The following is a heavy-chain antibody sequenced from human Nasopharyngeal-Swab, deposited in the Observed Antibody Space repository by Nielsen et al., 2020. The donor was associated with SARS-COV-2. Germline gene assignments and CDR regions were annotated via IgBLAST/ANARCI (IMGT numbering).Heavy chain of an antibody. CDR2: ITGGGDAR. CDR1: GFTFGSYA. D-gene: IGHD3-16*01. Sequence: GESLKISCAASGFTFGSYAMSWVRQAPGKGLEWVSTITGGGDARYYADSVRGRFTISRDNVNNILYLQMNNLRAEDTALYHCARCGGSWTAVETRWFDSWGQGTLVTVSS. CDR3: ARCGGSWTAVETRWFDS. V-gene: IGHV3-23*01. J-gene: IGHJ5*01.